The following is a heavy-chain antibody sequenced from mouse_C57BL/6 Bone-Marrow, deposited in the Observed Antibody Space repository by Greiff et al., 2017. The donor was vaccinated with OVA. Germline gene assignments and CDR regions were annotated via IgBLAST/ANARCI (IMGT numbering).Heavy chain of an antibody. CDR1: GYAFSSSW. V-gene: IGHV1-82*01. Sequence: VKLQESGPELVKPGASVKISCKASGYAFSSSWMNWVKQRPGKGLEWIGRIYPGDGDTNYNGKFKGKATLTADKSSSTAYMQLSSLTSEDSAVYFCARYDYADYWGQGTTLTVSS. J-gene: IGHJ2*01. CDR3: ARYDYADY. CDR2: IYPGDGDT. D-gene: IGHD2-4*01.